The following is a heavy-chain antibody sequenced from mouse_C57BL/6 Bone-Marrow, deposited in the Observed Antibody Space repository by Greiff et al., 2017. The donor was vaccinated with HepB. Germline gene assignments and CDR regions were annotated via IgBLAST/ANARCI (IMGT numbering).Heavy chain of an antibody. CDR3: ARLSTTVVAGDY. D-gene: IGHD1-1*01. CDR2: IDPSDSET. V-gene: IGHV1-52*01. Sequence: LQESGAELVRPGSSVKLSCKASGYTFTSYWMHWVKQRPIQGLEWIGNIDPSDSETHYNQKFKDKATLTVDKSSSTAYMQLSSLTSEDSAVYYCARLSTTVVAGDYWGQGTTLTVSS. CDR1: GYTFTSYW. J-gene: IGHJ2*01.